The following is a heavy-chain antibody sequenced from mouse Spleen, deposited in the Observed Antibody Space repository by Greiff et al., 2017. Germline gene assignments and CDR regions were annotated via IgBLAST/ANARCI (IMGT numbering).Heavy chain of an antibody. D-gene: IGHD1-1*01. Sequence: EVKLMESGGGLVKPGGSLKLSCAASGFTFSSYTMSWVRQTPAKRLEWVATISSGGGNTYYPDSVKGRFTISRDNARNTLYLQMSSLRSEDTAMYYCARHHYYDGSSGYFDVWGAGTTVTVSS. V-gene: IGHV5-9*04. J-gene: IGHJ1*01. CDR1: GFTFSSYT. CDR3: ARHHYYDGSSGYFDV. CDR2: ISSGGGNT.